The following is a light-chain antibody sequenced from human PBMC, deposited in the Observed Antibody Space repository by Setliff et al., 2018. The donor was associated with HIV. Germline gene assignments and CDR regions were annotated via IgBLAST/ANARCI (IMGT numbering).Light chain of an antibody. Sequence: QSALTQPASVSGSPGQSITISCTGTSSDVGGYSYVSWFQQPPGKAPKLMIYDVTKRPSGVSDRFSGSKSGSTASLTISGLQAEDEADYYCSSYTSSSTYVFGTGTKVTV. CDR3: SSYTSSSTYV. CDR1: SSDVGGYSY. J-gene: IGLJ1*01. CDR2: DVT. V-gene: IGLV2-14*01.